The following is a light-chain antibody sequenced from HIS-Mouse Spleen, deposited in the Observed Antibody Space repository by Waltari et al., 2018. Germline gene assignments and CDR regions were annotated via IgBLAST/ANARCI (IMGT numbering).Light chain of an antibody. CDR2: EVS. V-gene: IGLV2-14*01. CDR1: SSDVGGYNY. CDR3: SSYTSSSTLV. Sequence: LTQPASVSGSPGQSITISCTVTSSDVGGYNYVSWYQQHPGKAPKLMIYEVSNRPSGVSNRFSGSKSGNTASLTISGLQAEDEADYYCSSYTSSSTLVFGGGTKLTVL. J-gene: IGLJ2*01.